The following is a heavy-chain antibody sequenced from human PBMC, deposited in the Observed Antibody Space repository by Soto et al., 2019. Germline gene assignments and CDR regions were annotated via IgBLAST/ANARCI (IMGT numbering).Heavy chain of an antibody. D-gene: IGHD4-4*01. CDR2: IYYSGST. V-gene: IGHV4-59*08. CDR3: ARYTVTTSHVMQHWFDP. Sequence: SETLSLTCTVSGGSISSYYWSWIRQPPGKGLEWIGYIYYSGSTNYNPSLKSRVTISVDTSKNQFSLKLSSVTAADTAVYYCARYTVTTSHVMQHWFDPWGQGPLVTVSS. J-gene: IGHJ5*02. CDR1: GGSISSYY.